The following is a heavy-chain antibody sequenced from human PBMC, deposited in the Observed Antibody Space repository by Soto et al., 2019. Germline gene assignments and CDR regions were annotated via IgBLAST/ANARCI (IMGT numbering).Heavy chain of an antibody. V-gene: IGHV3-30-3*01. CDR1: GFTFSSYA. D-gene: IGHD6-6*01. Sequence: GGSLRLSCAASGFTFSSYAMHWVRQAPGKGLEWVAVISYDGSNKYYADSVKGRFTISRDNSKNTLYLQMNSLRAEDTAVYYCARGASSNYFDYWGQGTLVTVS. CDR2: ISYDGSNK. CDR3: ARGASSNYFDY. J-gene: IGHJ4*02.